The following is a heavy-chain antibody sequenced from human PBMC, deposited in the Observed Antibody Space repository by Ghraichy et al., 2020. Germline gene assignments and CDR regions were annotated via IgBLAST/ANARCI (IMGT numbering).Heavy chain of an antibody. J-gene: IGHJ4*02. CDR1: GGSFSGYY. CDR2: INHSGST. D-gene: IGHD3-10*01. V-gene: IGHV4-34*01. CDR3: ARAKFGVRGVKDY. Sequence: SETLSLTCAVYGGSFSGYYWSWIRQPPGKGLEWIGEINHSGSTNYNPSLKSRVTISVDTSKNQFSLKLSSVTAADTAVYYCARAKFGVRGVKDYWGQGTLVTVSS.